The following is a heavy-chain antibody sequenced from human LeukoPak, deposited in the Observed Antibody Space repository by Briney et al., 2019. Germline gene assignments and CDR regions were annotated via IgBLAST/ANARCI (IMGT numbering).Heavy chain of an antibody. J-gene: IGHJ4*02. CDR3: AKMKFGELWDLDY. CDR2: ISGNGIST. V-gene: IGHV3-23*01. Sequence: PGGSLRLSCVASGFTFSSYAMSWVRQAPGKGLEWVSAISGNGISTYYPDSVKGRFTISRDNSKNTLYLQMNSLRAEDTAVYYCAKMKFGELWDLDYWGQGTLVTVSS. D-gene: IGHD3-10*01. CDR1: GFTFSSYA.